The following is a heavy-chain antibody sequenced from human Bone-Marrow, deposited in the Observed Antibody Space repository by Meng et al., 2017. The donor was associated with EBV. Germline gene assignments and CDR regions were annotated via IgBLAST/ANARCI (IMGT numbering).Heavy chain of an antibody. Sequence: QVRLQQWGAGLLKPSGTLSLTGAVYGGSFSGYYWSWIRQPPGKGLEWIGEINHSGSTNYNPSLKSRVTISVDTSKNQFSLKLSSVTAADTAVYYCARGSGYDARYWGQGTLVTVSS. J-gene: IGHJ4*02. CDR3: ARGSGYDARY. CDR2: INHSGST. CDR1: GGSFSGYY. D-gene: IGHD5-12*01. V-gene: IGHV4-34*01.